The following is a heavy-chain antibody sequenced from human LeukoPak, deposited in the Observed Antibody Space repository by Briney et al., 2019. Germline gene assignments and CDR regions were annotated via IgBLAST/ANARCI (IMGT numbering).Heavy chain of an antibody. J-gene: IGHJ6*03. Sequence: SQTLSLTCTFSGGSISSGDYYWSWIRQPPGKGLEWIGYIYYSGSTYYNPSLKSRVIISVDTSKNQFSLNLSSVTAADTAVYFCARGTGERYYYYYMDVWGKGTTVTVS. CDR3: ARGTGERYYYYYMDV. CDR1: GGSISSGDYY. V-gene: IGHV4-30-4*08. D-gene: IGHD7-27*01. CDR2: IYYSGST.